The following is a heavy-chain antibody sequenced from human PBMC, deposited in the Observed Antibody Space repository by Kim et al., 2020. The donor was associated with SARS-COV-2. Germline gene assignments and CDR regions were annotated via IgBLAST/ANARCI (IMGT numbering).Heavy chain of an antibody. Sequence: IGSIYYSGSTYYTPSLKSRVTISVDTSKNQFSLKLSSVTAADTAVYYCARHPTAKVLRFLEWLLYLDYGGQGTLVTVSS. CDR3: ARHPTAKVLRFLEWLLYLDY. CDR2: IYYSGST. J-gene: IGHJ4*02. D-gene: IGHD3-3*01. V-gene: IGHV4-39*01.